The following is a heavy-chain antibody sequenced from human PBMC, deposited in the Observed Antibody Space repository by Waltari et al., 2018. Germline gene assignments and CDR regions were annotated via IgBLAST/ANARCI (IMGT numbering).Heavy chain of an antibody. CDR3: ARGSSYYYYGMDV. Sequence: QVQLQESGPGLVKPSETLSLTCTVSGGSISSYYWSWIRQPPGKGLEWIGYIYYSGSTKYNPALKSRVTISVDTSKNQFSLKLSSVTAADTAVYYCARGSSYYYYGMDVWGQGTTVTVSS. J-gene: IGHJ6*02. CDR2: IYYSGST. CDR1: GGSISSYY. V-gene: IGHV4-59*01.